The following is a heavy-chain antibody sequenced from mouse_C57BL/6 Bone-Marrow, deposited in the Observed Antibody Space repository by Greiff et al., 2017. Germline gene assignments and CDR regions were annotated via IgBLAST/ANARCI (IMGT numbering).Heavy chain of an antibody. CDR1: GFTFSDYY. D-gene: IGHD2-3*01. J-gene: IGHJ1*03. CDR3: AREGGYYLLWHFDV. V-gene: IGHV5-16*01. Sequence: EVQVVESEGGLVQPGSSMKLSCTASGFTFSDYYMAWVRQVPEKGLEWVANINYDGSSTYYLDSLKGRFIMSRDNAKSILYMQMSSLKSEDSDTYYCAREGGYYLLWHFDVWGTGTTLTVSS. CDR2: INYDGSST.